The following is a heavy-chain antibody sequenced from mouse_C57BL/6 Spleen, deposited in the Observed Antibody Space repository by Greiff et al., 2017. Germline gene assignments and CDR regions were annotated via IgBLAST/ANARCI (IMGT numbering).Heavy chain of an antibody. J-gene: IGHJ2*01. CDR1: GSTFSDYG. V-gene: IGHV5-17*01. CDR3: AREDYDYFDY. CDR2: ISSGSSTI. D-gene: IGHD2-4*01. Sequence: EVNLVESGGGLVKPGASLKLSCAASGSTFSDYGMHWVRQAPEKGLGWVAYISSGSSTINSADTVKGRFTITRDNAKNTLCLRMTSLRSEDTAMYYCAREDYDYFDYWGQGTTLTVSS.